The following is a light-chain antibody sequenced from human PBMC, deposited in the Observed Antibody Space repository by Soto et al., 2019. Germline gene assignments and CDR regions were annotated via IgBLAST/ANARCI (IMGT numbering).Light chain of an antibody. CDR2: GAS. CDR1: QSVSNTY. Sequence: EIVLMQSPGTVSLSPGERATLSCRASQSVSNTYLAWYQQKPGQAPRLLIYGASSRATGIPDRFSGSGSGTDFTLTISRLEPEDFAVYYCQHYGIPVTFGPGTKVDIK. V-gene: IGKV3-20*01. J-gene: IGKJ3*01. CDR3: QHYGIPVT.